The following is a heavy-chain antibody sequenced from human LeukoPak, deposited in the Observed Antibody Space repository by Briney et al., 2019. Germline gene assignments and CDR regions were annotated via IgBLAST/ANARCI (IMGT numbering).Heavy chain of an antibody. CDR2: ISAYNGNT. V-gene: IGHV1-18*01. CDR3: ARDDRSGGSCFFDY. D-gene: IGHD2-15*01. J-gene: IGHJ4*02. Sequence: GASVKVSCKASGYTCTSYGISWVRQAPGQGLEWMGWISAYNGNTNYAQKLQGRVTMTTDTSTSTAYMELRSLRSDDTAVYYCARDDRSGGSCFFDYWGQGTLVTVSS. CDR1: GYTCTSYG.